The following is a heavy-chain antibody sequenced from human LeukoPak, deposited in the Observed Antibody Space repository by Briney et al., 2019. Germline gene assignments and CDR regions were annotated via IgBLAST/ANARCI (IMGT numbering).Heavy chain of an antibody. V-gene: IGHV1-69*05. CDR3: TSPGVAAGDYFDY. CDR2: IIPIFGTA. D-gene: IGHD3-3*01. CDR1: ERTFSSYA. J-gene: IGHJ4*02. Sequence: ASVKVSCKASERTFSSYAISWVRQAPGHGLKWMGGIIPIFGTANYAQKFQGRVTITTDESTSPAAMWLSSLRSEDTAVHYCTSPGVAAGDYFDYWGQGTLVTVSS.